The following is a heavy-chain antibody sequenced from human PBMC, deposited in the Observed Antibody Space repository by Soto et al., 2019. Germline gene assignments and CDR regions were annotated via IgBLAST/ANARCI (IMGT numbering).Heavy chain of an antibody. D-gene: IGHD3-22*01. J-gene: IGHJ4*02. CDR2: IWYDGSNK. CDR3: ARGIRGYRTPFDY. CDR1: GFTFSSYG. V-gene: IGHV3-33*01. Sequence: GGSLRLSCAASGFTFSSYGMHWVRQAPGKGLEWVAVIWYDGSNKYYADSVKGRFTISRDNSKNTLYLQMNSLRAEDTAVYYCARGIRGYRTPFDYWGQGTLVTVSS.